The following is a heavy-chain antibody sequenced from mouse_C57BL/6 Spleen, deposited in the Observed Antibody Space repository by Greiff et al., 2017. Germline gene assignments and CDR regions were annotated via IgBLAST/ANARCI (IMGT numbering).Heavy chain of an antibody. J-gene: IGHJ3*01. CDR2: ILPGSGST. CDR3: ARTTSVVESWFAY. V-gene: IGHV1-9*01. D-gene: IGHD1-1*01. Sequence: VKLQESGAELMKPGASVKLSCKATGYTFTGYGIEWVKQRPGHGLEWIGVILPGSGSTNYNEKFKGKAPCTADTSSNTAYMQLSSLTTEDSAVYYCARTTSVVESWFAYWGQGTLVTVSA. CDR1: GYTFTGYG.